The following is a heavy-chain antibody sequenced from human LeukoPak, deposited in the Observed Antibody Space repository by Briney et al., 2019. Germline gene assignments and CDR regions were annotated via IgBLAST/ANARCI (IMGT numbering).Heavy chain of an antibody. CDR3: ARDSSPLLRGRHDYMDV. J-gene: IGHJ6*03. V-gene: IGHV1-18*01. D-gene: IGHD1-1*01. CDR2: ISAYNGNT. Sequence: ASVKVSCKASGYTFTSYGISWVRQAPGQGLEWMGWISAYNGNTNYAQKLQGRVTMATDTSTSTASMELRSLRSDDTAVYYCARDSSPLLRGRHDYMDVWGKGTTVTVSS. CDR1: GYTFTSYG.